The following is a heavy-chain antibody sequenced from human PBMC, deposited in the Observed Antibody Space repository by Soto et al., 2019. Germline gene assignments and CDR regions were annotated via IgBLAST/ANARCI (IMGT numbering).Heavy chain of an antibody. CDR2: IIPMFGIA. D-gene: IGHD2-2*01. CDR1: GGNRYT. Sequence: QVQLVQSGAEVKKPGPSVKVSCKGSGGNRYTITWVRQAPGQGLEWMGRIIPMFGIATYAQNFQGRVTISADKSTSTAYMELSSLRSEDTAVYYCARDSGRSDVVPAAISAMDVWGQGTTVTVSS. CDR3: ARDSGRSDVVPAAISAMDV. J-gene: IGHJ6*02. V-gene: IGHV1-69*08.